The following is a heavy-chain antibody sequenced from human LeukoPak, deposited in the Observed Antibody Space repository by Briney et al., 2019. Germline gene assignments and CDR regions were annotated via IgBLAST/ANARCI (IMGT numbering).Heavy chain of an antibody. D-gene: IGHD3-22*01. CDR3: AKDLTSDSSGFSDAFDI. J-gene: IGHJ3*02. CDR2: ISGSGGST. V-gene: IGHV3-23*01. CDR1: GFTFSSYA. Sequence: GGSLRLSCAASGFTFSSYAMSWVRQAPGKGLEWVSAISGSGGSTYYADSVKGRFTISRDNSKNTLYLQMNSLRAEDTAVYYCAKDLTSDSSGFSDAFDIWGQGTMVTVSS.